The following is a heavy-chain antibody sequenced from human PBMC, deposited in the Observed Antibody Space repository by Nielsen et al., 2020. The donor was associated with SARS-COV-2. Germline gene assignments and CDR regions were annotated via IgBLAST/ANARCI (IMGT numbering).Heavy chain of an antibody. J-gene: IGHJ6*02. D-gene: IGHD4-17*01. V-gene: IGHV3-21*01. CDR3: ARPPDYGDPRGMDV. CDR1: GFTFSSYS. Sequence: GGSLRLSCAASGFTFSSYSMNWVRQAPGKGLEWVSSISSSSSYIYYADSVKGRFTISRDNAKNSLYLQMNSLRAEDTAVYYCARPPDYGDPRGMDVWGQGTTVTVSS. CDR2: ISSSSSYI.